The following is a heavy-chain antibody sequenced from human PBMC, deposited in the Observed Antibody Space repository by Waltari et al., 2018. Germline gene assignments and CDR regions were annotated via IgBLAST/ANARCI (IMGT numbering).Heavy chain of an antibody. J-gene: IGHJ5*02. CDR3: ARDAAAGRDWFDP. V-gene: IGHV1-46*01. CDR2: INPRGGST. CDR1: GYTFTSYY. Sequence: QVQLVQSGAEVKKPGASVKVSCKASGYTFTSYYMHWVRQAPGQGLEWMGIINPRGGSTSYAQKFQGRVTMTRDTSTSTVYMELSSLRSEDTAVYYCARDAAAGRDWFDPWGQGTLVTVSS. D-gene: IGHD6-13*01.